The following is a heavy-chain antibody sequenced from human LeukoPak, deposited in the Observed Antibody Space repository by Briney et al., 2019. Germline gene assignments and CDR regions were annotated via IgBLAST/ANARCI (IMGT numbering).Heavy chain of an antibody. Sequence: GASVKVSCKASGGTFSSYAISWVRQAPGQGLEWMGRIIPILGIANYAQKFQGRVTITADKSTSTAYMELSSLRSEDTVVYYCARVGAPDAFDIWGQGTMVTVSS. J-gene: IGHJ3*02. V-gene: IGHV1-69*04. D-gene: IGHD1-26*01. CDR2: IIPILGIA. CDR3: ARVGAPDAFDI. CDR1: GGTFSSYA.